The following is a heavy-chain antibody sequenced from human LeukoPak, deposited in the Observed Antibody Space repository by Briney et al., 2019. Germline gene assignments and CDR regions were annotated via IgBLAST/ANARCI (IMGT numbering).Heavy chain of an antibody. CDR1: GYTFTSYD. CDR3: ARASGYSYGYGGYYYYMDV. V-gene: IGHV1-69*06. Sequence: ASVKVSCKASGYTFTSYDINWVRQAPGQGLEWMGGIIRIFGTANYAQKFQGRVTITADKSTSTAYMELSSLRSEDTAVYYCARASGYSYGYGGYYYYMDVWGKGTTVTVSS. J-gene: IGHJ6*03. D-gene: IGHD5-18*01. CDR2: IIRIFGTA.